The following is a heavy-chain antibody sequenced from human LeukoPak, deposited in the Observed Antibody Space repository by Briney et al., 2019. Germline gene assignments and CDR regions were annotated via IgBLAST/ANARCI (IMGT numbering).Heavy chain of an antibody. CDR1: GFTFSDYY. CDR3: AREGVSSNWDNWYFDL. Sequence: NPGGSLRLSCAASGFTFSDYYVSWIRQAPGKGLEWVSYISSSGSTIYYADSVKGRFTISRDNAKNSLYLQMNSLTAGDTAVYYCAREGVSSNWDNWYFDLWGRGTLVTVSS. J-gene: IGHJ2*01. D-gene: IGHD6-13*01. V-gene: IGHV3-11*04. CDR2: ISSSGSTI.